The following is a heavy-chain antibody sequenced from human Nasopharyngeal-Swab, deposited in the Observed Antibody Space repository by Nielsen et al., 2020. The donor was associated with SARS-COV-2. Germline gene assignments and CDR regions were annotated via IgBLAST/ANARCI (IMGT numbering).Heavy chain of an antibody. Sequence: GESLKISCAASGFIFSDSAIHWVRQASGKGLEWVGHIRSKGNSYATEYAASVEGRFTISRDDSKNTAYLQMNSLMTEDTAVYYCSRCGGSCYTGKDYWGQGTLVTVSS. CDR2: IRSKGNSYAT. CDR3: SRCGGSCYTGKDY. D-gene: IGHD2-15*01. CDR1: GFIFSDSA. J-gene: IGHJ4*02. V-gene: IGHV3-73*01.